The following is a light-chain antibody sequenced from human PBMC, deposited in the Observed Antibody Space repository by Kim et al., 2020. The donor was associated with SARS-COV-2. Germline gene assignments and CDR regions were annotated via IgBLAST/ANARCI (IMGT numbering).Light chain of an antibody. CDR3: QQSFNTPRT. V-gene: IGKV1-39*01. J-gene: IGKJ1*01. CDR2: SAP. CDR1: QSVSSH. Sequence: DIQMTQSPSSLSASVGDRVTITCRASQSVSSHLHWYQQKPGTAPRLLIHSAPSLQSGVPSRFSGSGSGTDFTLAISSLQPEDFATYYCQQSFNTPRTFGQGTKVEIK.